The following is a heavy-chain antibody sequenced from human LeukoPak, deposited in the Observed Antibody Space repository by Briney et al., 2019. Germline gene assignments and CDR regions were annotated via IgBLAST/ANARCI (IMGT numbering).Heavy chain of an antibody. V-gene: IGHV4-4*02. CDR3: ARQKWEQQGRDYYFYGLDV. Sequence: PSETLSLTCAVSAGSISSSNWWSWVRQSPVKGLEWIGEIYLYGTTNYNPSLESRVTMSVDRSKNQFSLKLSSVTAADTAVYYCARQKWEQQGRDYYFYGLDVWGPGTTVIVSS. J-gene: IGHJ6*02. CDR1: AGSISSSNW. D-gene: IGHD1-26*01. CDR2: IYLYGTT.